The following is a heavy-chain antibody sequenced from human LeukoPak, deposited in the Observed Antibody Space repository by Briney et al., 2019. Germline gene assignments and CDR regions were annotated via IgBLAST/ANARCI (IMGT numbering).Heavy chain of an antibody. D-gene: IGHD6-13*01. CDR1: GGSISSGGYS. J-gene: IGHJ4*02. Sequence: SQTLSLTCAVSGGSISSGGYSWSWIRQPPGKGLEWIGYIYHSGSTYYSPSLKSRVTISVDRSKNQFSLKLSSVTAADTAVYYCARGSGIAAAHFDYWGQGTLVTVSS. V-gene: IGHV4-30-2*01. CDR3: ARGSGIAAAHFDY. CDR2: IYHSGST.